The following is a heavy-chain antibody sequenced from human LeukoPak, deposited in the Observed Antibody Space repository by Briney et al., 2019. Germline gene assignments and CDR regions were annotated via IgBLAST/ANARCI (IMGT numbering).Heavy chain of an antibody. J-gene: IGHJ6*03. CDR1: GGSISSSTYY. CDR2: IYYSGST. Sequence: SETLSLTCTVSGGSISSSTYYWGWIRQPPGKGLEWIGSIYYSGSTYYNPSLKSRVTISVDTSKNQFSLKLSSVTAADTAVCYCARPGAAYYYYYYMDVWGKGTTVTVSS. V-gene: IGHV4-39*01. D-gene: IGHD7-27*01. CDR3: ARPGAAYYYYYYMDV.